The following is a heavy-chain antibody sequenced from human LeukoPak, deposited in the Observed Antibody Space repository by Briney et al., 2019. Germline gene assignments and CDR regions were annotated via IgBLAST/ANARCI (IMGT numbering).Heavy chain of an antibody. CDR2: INPNSGGT. D-gene: IGHD4-23*01. Sequence: ASVKVSCKASGYTFTGYYMHWVRQAPGQGLEWMGWINPNSGGTNYAQKFQGRVTMTTDTSTSTAYMELRSLRSDDTAVYYCARDRYGGNSVSYFDLWGRGTLVTVSS. V-gene: IGHV1-2*02. CDR1: GYTFTGYY. J-gene: IGHJ2*01. CDR3: ARDRYGGNSVSYFDL.